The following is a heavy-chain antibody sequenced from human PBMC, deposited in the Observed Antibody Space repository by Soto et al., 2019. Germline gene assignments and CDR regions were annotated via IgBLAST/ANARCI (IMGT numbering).Heavy chain of an antibody. CDR1: GITFSQFG. Sequence: EVQLLESGGGLAQPGGSLRLSCAASGITFSQFGMNWVRQAPGKGLEWVSSISNSGGVTNYSTSVRGRFIVSRDNSKDTVFLQMSGLRVDDTAIYYCAKAVNTGEYYFDFWGRGTLVTVSS. CDR2: ISNSGGVT. V-gene: IGHV3-23*01. CDR3: AKAVNTGEYYFDF. D-gene: IGHD1-26*01. J-gene: IGHJ4*02.